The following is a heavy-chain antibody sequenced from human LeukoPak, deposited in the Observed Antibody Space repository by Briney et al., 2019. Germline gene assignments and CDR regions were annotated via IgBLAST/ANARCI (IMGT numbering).Heavy chain of an antibody. V-gene: IGHV3-23*01. CDR3: ANGGLWLPTRSD. CDR1: GFTFSSSA. D-gene: IGHD5-18*01. CDR2: ISGSGGST. J-gene: IGHJ6*02. Sequence: GGFLRLSCAASGFTFSSSAMSWGRQAPGKGLEWVSGISGSGGSTNYADSVKGRFTISRDNSKNTLYLQMNSLRAEDTAVYYCANGGLWLPTRSDWGHGTRVTVSS.